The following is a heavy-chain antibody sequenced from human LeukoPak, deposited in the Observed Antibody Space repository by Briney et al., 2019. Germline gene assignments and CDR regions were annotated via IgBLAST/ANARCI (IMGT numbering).Heavy chain of an antibody. CDR1: GGTFSSHA. CDR2: IIPIFGTA. J-gene: IGHJ4*02. V-gene: IGHV1-69*13. Sequence: SVKVSCKVSGGTFSSHAISWVRQAPGQGLEWMGGIIPIFGTANYAQKFQGRVTITADESTSTAYMELSSLRSEDTAVYYCATDLLGASYYFDYWGQGTLVTVSS. CDR3: ATDLLGASYYFDY. D-gene: IGHD1-26*01.